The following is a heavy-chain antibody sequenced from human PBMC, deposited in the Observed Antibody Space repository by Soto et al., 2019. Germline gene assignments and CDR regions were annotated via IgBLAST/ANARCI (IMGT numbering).Heavy chain of an antibody. D-gene: IGHD3-22*01. J-gene: IGHJ6*02. Sequence: PGGSLRLSCSASGFTFSSYAMHWVRQAPGKGLEWVAVISYDGSSKYYADSVKGRFTISRDNSKNTLYLQMNSLRAEDTAVYYCARVAIRLGDSSGYYRWDYYYGMDVWGQGTTVTVSS. CDR2: ISYDGSSK. CDR1: GFTFSSYA. CDR3: ARVAIRLGDSSGYYRWDYYYGMDV. V-gene: IGHV3-30-3*01.